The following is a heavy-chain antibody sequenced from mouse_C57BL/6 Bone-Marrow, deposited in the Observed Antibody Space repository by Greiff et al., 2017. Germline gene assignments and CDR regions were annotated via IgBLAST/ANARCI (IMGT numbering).Heavy chain of an antibody. D-gene: IGHD1-1*01. J-gene: IGHJ2*01. CDR2: ISSGGSYT. CDR3: ARHPLLPYYFDY. V-gene: IGHV5-6*02. CDR1: GFTFSSYG. Sequence: EVKLVESGGDLVKPGGSLKLSCAASGFTFSSYGMSWVRQTPDKRLEWVATISSGGSYTYYPDSVKGRFTISRDKSKNTLYLQMSSLKSEDTAMYYCARHPLLPYYFDYWGQGTTLTVSS.